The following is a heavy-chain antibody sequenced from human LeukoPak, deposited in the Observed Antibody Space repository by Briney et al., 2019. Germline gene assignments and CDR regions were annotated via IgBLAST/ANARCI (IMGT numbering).Heavy chain of an antibody. Sequence: SETLSLTCTVSGGSISSSSYYWGWIRQPPGKGLEWIGSIYYSRSTYYNPSLKSRVTISVDTSKNQFSLKLSSVTAADTAVYYCATSGGHALNWFDPWGQGTLVTVSS. J-gene: IGHJ5*02. D-gene: IGHD3-10*01. V-gene: IGHV4-39*01. CDR3: ATSGGHALNWFDP. CDR2: IYYSRST. CDR1: GGSISSSSYY.